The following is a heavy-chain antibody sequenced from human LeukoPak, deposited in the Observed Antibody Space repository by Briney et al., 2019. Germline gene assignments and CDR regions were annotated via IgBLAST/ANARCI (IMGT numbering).Heavy chain of an antibody. CDR2: IYYSGST. D-gene: IGHD6-6*01. CDR3: ARDRSSSSFGYYYGMDV. V-gene: IGHV4-39*07. CDR1: GGSISTTGYY. Sequence: SETLSLTCTVSGGSISTTGYYWAWIRQPPGKGLQWIASIYYSGSTYYNPSLKSRVTISVDTSKNQFSLKLSSVTAADTAVYYCARDRSSSSFGYYYGMDVWGQGTTVTVSS. J-gene: IGHJ6*02.